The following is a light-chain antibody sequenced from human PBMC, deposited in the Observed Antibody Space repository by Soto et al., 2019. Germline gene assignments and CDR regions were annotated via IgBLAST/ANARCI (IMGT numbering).Light chain of an antibody. CDR2: EVS. CDR3: SSYTGAYTLV. Sequence: QSALAQPASVSGSPGQSIAISCTGTSSDVGAYNYVSWNQQHPGKAPKLIVHEVSDRPSGVSDRFSGSKSGNTASLTISGLQAEDEADYYCSSYTGAYTLVFGTGTKLTVL. J-gene: IGLJ1*01. V-gene: IGLV2-14*01. CDR1: SSDVGAYNY.